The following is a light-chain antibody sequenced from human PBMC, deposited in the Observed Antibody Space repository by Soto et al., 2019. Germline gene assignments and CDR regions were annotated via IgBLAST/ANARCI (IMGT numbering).Light chain of an antibody. CDR1: QSISSS. CDR3: QQSYSTPRT. CDR2: AAS. Sequence: DIQMPQSPSSLSASVRDRVTITCRASQSISSSLNWYQQKPGKAPKLLIYAASSLQSGVPSRFSGSGSGTDFTLTISSLQPEDFATYYCQQSYSTPRTFGQGTKVEIK. J-gene: IGKJ1*01. V-gene: IGKV1-39*01.